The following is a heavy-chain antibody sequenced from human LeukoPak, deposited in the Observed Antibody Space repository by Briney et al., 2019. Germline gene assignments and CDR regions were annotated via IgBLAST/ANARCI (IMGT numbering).Heavy chain of an antibody. CDR2: IYSGADGGDT. Sequence: GGSLRLSCAASGFTFSSYSMNWVRQAPGKGLEWVSVIYSGADGGDTYYADSVRGRFTLSRDNSKNTLYLQMNSLRVEDTAVYYCARRDIVTTMGLDYWGQGTLVTVSS. CDR1: GFTFSSYS. V-gene: IGHV3-66*01. CDR3: ARRDIVTTMGLDY. J-gene: IGHJ4*02. D-gene: IGHD5-12*01.